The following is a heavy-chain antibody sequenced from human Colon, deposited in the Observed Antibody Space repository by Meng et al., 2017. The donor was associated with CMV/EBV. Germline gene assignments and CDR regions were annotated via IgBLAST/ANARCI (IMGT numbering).Heavy chain of an antibody. V-gene: IGHV3-11*04. Sequence: GESLKISCAASGFTFSDYYMSWIRQAPGKGLEWVSYISSSGSTIYYADSVKGRFTISRDNAKNSLYLQMNSLRAEDTAVYYCARQLPSTFDYWGQGTLVPSPQ. J-gene: IGHJ4*02. CDR2: ISSSGSTI. D-gene: IGHD2-2*01. CDR3: ARQLPSTFDY. CDR1: GFTFSDYY.